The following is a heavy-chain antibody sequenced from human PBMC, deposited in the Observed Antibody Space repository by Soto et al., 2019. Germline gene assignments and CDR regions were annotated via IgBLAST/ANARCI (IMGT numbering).Heavy chain of an antibody. CDR2: ISAYNGNT. J-gene: IGHJ5*02. V-gene: IGHV1-18*01. CDR1: GYTFTSYG. D-gene: IGHD2-15*01. CDR3: ARDNCSGGSCYSSWFDP. Sequence: ASVKVSCKASGYTFTSYGISWVRQAPGQGLEWKGWISAYNGNTNYAQKLQGRVTMTTDTSTSTAYMELRSLRSDDTAVYYCARDNCSGGSCYSSWFDPWGQGTLVTVSS.